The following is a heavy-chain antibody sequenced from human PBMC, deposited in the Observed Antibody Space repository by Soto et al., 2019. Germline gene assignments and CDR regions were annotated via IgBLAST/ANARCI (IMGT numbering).Heavy chain of an antibody. CDR3: AHRYSYGQFYY. D-gene: IGHD5-18*01. CDR2: IYGNDDK. V-gene: IGHV2-5*01. CDR1: GISLTTSAVG. J-gene: IGHJ4*02. Sequence: QITLKESGPTLVKPTQTLTLTCTFSGISLTTSAVGVAWIRQPPGKALEWLAVIYGNDDKRYSPSLKSRLTVTKDTSKNHVVLTMSNMDPVVTATYCCAHRYSYGQFYYWGQGTLVTVSS.